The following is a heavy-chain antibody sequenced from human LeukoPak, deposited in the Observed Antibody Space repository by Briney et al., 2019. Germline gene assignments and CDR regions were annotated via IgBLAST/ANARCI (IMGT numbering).Heavy chain of an antibody. Sequence: GGSLRLSCASSGFTFSRYWMSWVRQAPGKGLEWVANIKQDGSGKYYVDSVKDRFTISRDNANNSLYLQMNSLRAEDTAVYYCVKGLVGSSLRRDYWGQGTLVTVSS. CDR3: VKGLVGSSLRRDY. V-gene: IGHV3-7*01. J-gene: IGHJ4*02. D-gene: IGHD6-6*01. CDR2: IKQDGSGK. CDR1: GFTFSRYW.